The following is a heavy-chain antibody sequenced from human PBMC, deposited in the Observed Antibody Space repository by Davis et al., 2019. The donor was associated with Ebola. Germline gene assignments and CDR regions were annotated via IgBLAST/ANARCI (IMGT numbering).Heavy chain of an antibody. CDR3: SGLTSDSSGYVVRALDI. Sequence: GESLKISCAASGFTFSGSAVHWVRQASGKGLEWVGRIRSKAKSYATAYAAPVTGRFTISRDDSKNTAYLQMNSLKTEDTAVYYCSGLTSDSSGYVVRALDIWGQGTMVTVSS. J-gene: IGHJ3*02. CDR2: IRSKAKSYAT. D-gene: IGHD3-22*01. CDR1: GFTFSGSA. V-gene: IGHV3-73*01.